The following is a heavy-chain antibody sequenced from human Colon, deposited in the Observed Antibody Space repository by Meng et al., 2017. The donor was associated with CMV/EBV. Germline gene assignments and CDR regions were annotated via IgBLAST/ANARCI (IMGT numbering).Heavy chain of an antibody. CDR3: ARGPDFWSGYFSYYYYYGMDV. Sequence: ASVKVSCKASGYTFTSYGISWVRQAPGQGLEWMGWISAYNGNTNYAQKLQGRVTMTTDTSTSTAYMELRSLRSDDTAVYYCARGPDFWSGYFSYYYYYGMDVWGQGTTVTVSS. V-gene: IGHV1-18*01. J-gene: IGHJ6*02. CDR2: ISAYNGNT. CDR1: GYTFTSYG. D-gene: IGHD3-3*01.